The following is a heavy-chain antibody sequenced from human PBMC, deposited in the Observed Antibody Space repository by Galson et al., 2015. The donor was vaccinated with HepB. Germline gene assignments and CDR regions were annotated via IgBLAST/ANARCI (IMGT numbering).Heavy chain of an antibody. V-gene: IGHV3-15*01. Sequence: SLRLSCAASGFTFSNAWMSWVRQAPGKGLEWVGRIKSKTDGGTTDYAAPVKGRFTISRDDSKNTLYLQMNSLKTEDTAVYYCTTAPPSYYDSSGYYHEGYWGQGTLVTVSS. CDR2: IKSKTDGGTT. J-gene: IGHJ4*02. D-gene: IGHD3-22*01. CDR1: GFTFSNAW. CDR3: TTAPPSYYDSSGYYHEGY.